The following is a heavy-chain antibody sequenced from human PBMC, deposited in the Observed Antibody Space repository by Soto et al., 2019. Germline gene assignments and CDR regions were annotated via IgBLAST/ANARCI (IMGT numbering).Heavy chain of an antibody. Sequence: PSETLSLTCAVYGGSFSGYYWSWIRQPPGKGLEWIGEINHSGSTNYNPSLKSRVTISVDTSKNQFSLKLSSVTAADTAVYYCGRPPDKAMFTRGTKTWFDPWGQGTLVTSPQ. J-gene: IGHJ5*02. CDR1: GGSFSGYY. V-gene: IGHV4-34*01. CDR2: INHSGST. D-gene: IGHD5-18*01. CDR3: GRPPDKAMFTRGTKTWFDP.